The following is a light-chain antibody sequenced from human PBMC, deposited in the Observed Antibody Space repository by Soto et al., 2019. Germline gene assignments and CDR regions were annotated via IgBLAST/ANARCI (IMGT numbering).Light chain of an antibody. CDR2: GNN. J-gene: IGLJ2*01. Sequence: QSVLTQSPSASGTPGQSVSISCSGSSSNIGSHTVNWYQQLPGTAPKLLIYGNNRRPSGVPARFSGSKSGTSASLAISGPQSEDEAYYYCASPEDSRKVVFGGGTQLTVL. CDR1: SSNIGSHT. V-gene: IGLV1-44*01. CDR3: ASPEDSRKVV.